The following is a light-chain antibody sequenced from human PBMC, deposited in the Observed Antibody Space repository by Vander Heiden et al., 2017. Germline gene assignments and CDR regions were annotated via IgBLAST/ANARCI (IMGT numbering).Light chain of an antibody. CDR1: QSISSW. CDR2: DAS. Sequence: DIQMTQSPSTLSASVGDRVTITCRASQSISSWLAWYQQKPGKAPKLLIYDASSLESGVPSRFSGSGSGTEFTLTISSLQPDDFETYYCQQYNSDWTFGQGTKVEIK. J-gene: IGKJ1*01. V-gene: IGKV1-5*01. CDR3: QQYNSDWT.